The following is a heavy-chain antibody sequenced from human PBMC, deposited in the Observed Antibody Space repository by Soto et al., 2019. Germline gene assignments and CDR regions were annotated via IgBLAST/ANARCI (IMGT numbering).Heavy chain of an antibody. D-gene: IGHD5-12*01. CDR2: MNPNSGNT. CDR1: GYTFTSYD. J-gene: IGHJ4*02. V-gene: IGHV1-8*01. CDR3: ARAKREMATSGYFDY. Sequence: ASVKVSCKASGYTFTSYDINWGRQATGQGLEWMGWMNPNSGNTGYAQKFQGRVTMTRNTSISTAYMELSSLRSEDTAVYYCARAKREMATSGYFDYWGQGTLVTVSS.